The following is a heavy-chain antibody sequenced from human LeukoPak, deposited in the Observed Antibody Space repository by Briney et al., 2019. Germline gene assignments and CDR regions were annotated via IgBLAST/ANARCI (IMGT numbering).Heavy chain of an antibody. D-gene: IGHD3-22*01. CDR3: AGGGGYLIDY. Sequence: GGSLRLSCTASGFTFSSYWMNWVRQVPGKELEWVAIIKSDGTEEHYLDSVKGRFTISRDNANNLLFLQMNNLRAEDTAVYYCAGGGGYLIDYWGQGTLVTVSS. CDR1: GFTFSSYW. J-gene: IGHJ4*02. V-gene: IGHV3-7*01. CDR2: IKSDGTEE.